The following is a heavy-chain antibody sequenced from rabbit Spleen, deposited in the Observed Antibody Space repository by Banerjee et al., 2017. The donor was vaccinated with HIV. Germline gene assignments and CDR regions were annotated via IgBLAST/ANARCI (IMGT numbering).Heavy chain of an antibody. J-gene: IGHJ4*01. CDR1: GFSFSDRDV. CDR2: INIVTYKA. V-gene: IGHV1S45*01. Sequence: QEQLVESGGGLVKPEGSLTLTCKASGFSFSDRDVMCWVRQAPGKGLEWIACINIVTYKAVYATWAKGRFTISRTSSTTVTLQMTSLTAADTATYFCARDLIGVIGWNFTLWGPGTLVTVS. CDR3: ARDLIGVIGWNFTL. D-gene: IGHD1-1*01.